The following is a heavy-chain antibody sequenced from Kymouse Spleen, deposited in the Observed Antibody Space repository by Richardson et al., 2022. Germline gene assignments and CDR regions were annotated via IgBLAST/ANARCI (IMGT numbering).Heavy chain of an antibody. Sequence: QLQLQESGPGLVKPSETLSLTCTVSGGSISSSSYYWGWIRQPPGKGLEWIGSIYYSGSTYYNPSLKSRVTISVDTSKNQFSLKLSSVTAADTAVYYCARPPTVTYAFDIWGQGTMVTVSS. J-gene: IGHJ3*02. CDR1: GGSISSSSYY. CDR3: ARPPTVTYAFDI. CDR2: IYYSGST. D-gene: IGHD4-11,IGHD4-11*01. V-gene: IGHV4-39*01.